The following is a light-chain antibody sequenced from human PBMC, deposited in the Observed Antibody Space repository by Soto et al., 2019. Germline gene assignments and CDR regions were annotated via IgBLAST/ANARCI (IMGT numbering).Light chain of an antibody. CDR1: QSVSNNY. J-gene: IGKJ1*01. CDR3: HPDRMPGT. V-gene: IGKV3-20*01. CDR2: GAS. Sequence: GAVSWARKERRSRCCTASQSVSNNYLDWYQQKPGQAPRLLIYGASNRATGIPDRFSGSGSGKAFSLSILSLQAEALAGYYWHPDRMPGTFAQGTKVDIK.